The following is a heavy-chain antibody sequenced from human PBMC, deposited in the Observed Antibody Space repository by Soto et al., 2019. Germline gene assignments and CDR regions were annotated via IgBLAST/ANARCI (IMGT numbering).Heavy chain of an antibody. CDR1: GFTFSSYS. D-gene: IGHD2-2*01. V-gene: IGHV3-21*01. CDR3: ARGWRDIVVVPAARYYMDV. Sequence: EVQLVESGGGLVKPGGSLRLSCAASGFTFSSYSMNWVRQAPGKGLEWVSSISSSSSYIYYADSVKGRFTISRENAKNSLYLQMNSLRAEGTAVYYCARGWRDIVVVPAARYYMDVWGKGTTVTVSS. J-gene: IGHJ6*03. CDR2: ISSSSSYI.